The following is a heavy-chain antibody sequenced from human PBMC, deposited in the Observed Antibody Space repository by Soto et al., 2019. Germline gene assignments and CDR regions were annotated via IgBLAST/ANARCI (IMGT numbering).Heavy chain of an antibody. CDR1: GFTFSASA. J-gene: IGHJ5*02. CDR3: ASAGLRENWFDP. CDR2: SRSKANSYAT. Sequence: EVQLVESGGGVVQPGGSLKLSCAAAGFTFSASAMHWVRQASGKGLEWGGGSRSKANSYATEYAASVKGRFTISRDDSKNQAYLHMNSLKTEGTAVYCCASAGLRENWFDPWGQGTLVTVSS. D-gene: IGHD3-16*01. V-gene: IGHV3-73*01.